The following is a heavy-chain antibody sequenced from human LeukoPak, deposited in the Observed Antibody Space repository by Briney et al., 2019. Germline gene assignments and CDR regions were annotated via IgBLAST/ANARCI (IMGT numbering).Heavy chain of an antibody. V-gene: IGHV4-4*07. J-gene: IGHJ4*02. CDR3: ARGYCSGGSCYREYYFDY. CDR1: GGSISSYY. CDR2: IYTSGST. D-gene: IGHD2-15*01. Sequence: SETLSLTCTVSGGSISSYYWSWIRQPAGKGLEWIGRIYTSGSTNYNPSLKSRVTISVDTSKNQFSLKLSSVTAADTAVYYCARGYCSGGSCYREYYFDYWGQGTLVTVSS.